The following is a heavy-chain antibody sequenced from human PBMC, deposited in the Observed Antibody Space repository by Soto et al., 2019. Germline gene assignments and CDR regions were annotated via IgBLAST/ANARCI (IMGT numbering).Heavy chain of an antibody. CDR2: IDPSDSYT. CDR3: ARPADHSGYDYSLDY. CDR1: GYSVTSYW. V-gene: IGHV5-10-1*01. J-gene: IGHJ4*02. D-gene: IGHD5-12*01. Sequence: GESLKISCKGSGYSVTSYWISWVRQMPGKGLEWMGRIDPSDSYTNYSPSFQGHVTISADKSISTAYLQWSSLKASDTAMYYCARPADHSGYDYSLDYWGQGTLVTVSS.